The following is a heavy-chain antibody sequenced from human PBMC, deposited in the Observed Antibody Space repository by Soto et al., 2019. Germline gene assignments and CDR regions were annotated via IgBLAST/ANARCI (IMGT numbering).Heavy chain of an antibody. CDR1: GGTFSSYA. CDR2: IIPIFGTA. J-gene: IGHJ4*02. D-gene: IGHD4-17*01. Sequence: QVQLVQSGAEVKKPGSSVKVSCKASGGTFSSYAISWVRQAPGHGLEWMGGIIPIFGTANYAPKFQGIVTITADESTSTASMELSSLRSEDTAVYYCARDLGYGDYRSAFAYWGQGTLVTVSS. CDR3: ARDLGYGDYRSAFAY. V-gene: IGHV1-69*12.